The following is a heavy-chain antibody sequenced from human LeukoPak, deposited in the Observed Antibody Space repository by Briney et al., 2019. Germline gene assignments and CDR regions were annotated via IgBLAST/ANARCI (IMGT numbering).Heavy chain of an antibody. CDR2: INPSGGST. J-gene: IGHJ4*02. CDR3: AQSRGSYYAIDY. V-gene: IGHV1-46*01. Sequence: ASVKVSCKASGYTFTSYYMRWVRQAPGQGLEWMGIINPSGGSTSYAQKFQGRVTMTRDTSTSTVYMELSSLRSEDTAVYYCAQSRGSYYAIDYWGQGTLVTVSS. CDR1: GYTFTSYY. D-gene: IGHD1-26*01.